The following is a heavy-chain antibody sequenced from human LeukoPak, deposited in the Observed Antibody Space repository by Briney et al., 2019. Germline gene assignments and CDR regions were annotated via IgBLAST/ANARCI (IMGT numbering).Heavy chain of an antibody. V-gene: IGHV4-59*12. CDR3: ARSFRVSSSFLY. D-gene: IGHD2-8*01. CDR1: GASMSSYY. Sequence: SETLSLTCTVSGASMSSYYWSWIRQPPGKGLEWIGYIYYSGSTNYNPSLKSRVTISVDTSKNQFSLNLSSVTAADTAVYYCARSFRVSSSFLYWGQGTLVTVSS. CDR2: IYYSGST. J-gene: IGHJ4*02.